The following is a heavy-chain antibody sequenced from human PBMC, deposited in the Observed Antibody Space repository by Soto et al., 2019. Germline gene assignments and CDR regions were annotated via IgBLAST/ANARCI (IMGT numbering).Heavy chain of an antibody. D-gene: IGHD2-15*01. Sequence: GASVKVSCKASGYTFTSYGISWVRQAPGQGLEWMGWISAYNGNTNYAQKLQGRVTMTTDTSTSTAYMELSSLRSDDTAVYYCARESIRCSGGSCYEYWGQGTLVTVSS. CDR2: ISAYNGNT. CDR1: GYTFTSYG. CDR3: ARESIRCSGGSCYEY. J-gene: IGHJ4*02. V-gene: IGHV1-18*01.